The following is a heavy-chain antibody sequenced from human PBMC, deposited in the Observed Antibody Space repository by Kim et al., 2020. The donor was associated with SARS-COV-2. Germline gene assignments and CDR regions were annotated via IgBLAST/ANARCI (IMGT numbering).Heavy chain of an antibody. CDR3: ARLDSLGGYVDY. D-gene: IGHD3-16*01. V-gene: IGHV4-39*01. Sequence: SETLSLTCTVSGGSISSSSYYWGWIRQPPGKGLEWIGSIYYSGSTYYNPSLKSRVTISVDTSKNQFSLKLSSVTAADTAVYYCARLDSLGGYVDYWGQGTLVTVSS. J-gene: IGHJ4*02. CDR2: IYYSGST. CDR1: GGSISSSSYY.